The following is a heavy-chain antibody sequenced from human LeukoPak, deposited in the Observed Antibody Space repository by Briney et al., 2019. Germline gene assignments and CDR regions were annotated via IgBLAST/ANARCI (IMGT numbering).Heavy chain of an antibody. V-gene: IGHV3-48*03. D-gene: IGHD3-9*01. Sequence: GGSLRLSCAASGFTFSSYEMNWVRQAPGKGLEWVSYISSSGSTIYYADSVKGRFTISRDNAKNSLYLQMNSLRAEDTAVYYCARDVSGYDIFYYYYMDVWGKGTTVTISS. CDR1: GFTFSSYE. J-gene: IGHJ6*03. CDR2: ISSSGSTI. CDR3: ARDVSGYDIFYYYYMDV.